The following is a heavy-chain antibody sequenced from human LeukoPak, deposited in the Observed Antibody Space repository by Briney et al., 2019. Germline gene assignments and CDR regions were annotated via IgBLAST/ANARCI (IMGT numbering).Heavy chain of an antibody. Sequence: GGSLRLSCTASGFTVSSNYMTWVRQAPGKGLEWVSIIYSGGSTYYADSVKGRFTISRDNSKNTVCLQMNSLRVEDTAVYYCARAWVLWFGAFDYWGQGALVTVSS. V-gene: IGHV3-66*01. CDR3: ARAWVLWFGAFDY. D-gene: IGHD3-10*01. CDR2: IYSGGST. CDR1: GFTVSSNY. J-gene: IGHJ4*02.